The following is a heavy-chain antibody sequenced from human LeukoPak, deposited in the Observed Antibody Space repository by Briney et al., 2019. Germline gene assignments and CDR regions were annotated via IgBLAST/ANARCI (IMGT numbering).Heavy chain of an antibody. D-gene: IGHD1-14*01. CDR1: GGTFTDYY. V-gene: IGHV3-11*01. CDR2: ISSSGSSI. J-gene: IGHJ6*02. CDR3: ARNPGGPSYYYDLDV. Sequence: GGALRLSCAASGGTFTDYYMSWIGQAAGKGGEGGAYISSSGSSIYSADSVKGRFTISRDNAKNSLYLQMHSLRAEDTAVYYCARNPGGPSYYYDLDVWGQGTTVTVSS.